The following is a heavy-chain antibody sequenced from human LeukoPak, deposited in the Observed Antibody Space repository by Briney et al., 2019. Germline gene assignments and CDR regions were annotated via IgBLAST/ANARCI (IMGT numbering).Heavy chain of an antibody. CDR2: IDGSSNII. V-gene: IGHV3-11*01. D-gene: IGHD3-10*01. J-gene: IGHJ6*03. CDR1: GFSFSDYY. Sequence: RAGGSLRLSCAASGFSFSDYYMGWIRQAPGKGLEWVSYIDGSSNIIHYADSVRGRFTISRDNAKNSLFMQMNSLRAEDTAVYYCARDYTYYYGSGSYSYYMDVWGKGTTVTVSS. CDR3: ARDYTYYYGSGSYSYYMDV.